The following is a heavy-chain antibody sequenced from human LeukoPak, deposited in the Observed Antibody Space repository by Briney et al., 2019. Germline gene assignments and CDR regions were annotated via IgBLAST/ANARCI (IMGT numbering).Heavy chain of an antibody. V-gene: IGHV5-51*01. J-gene: IGHJ4*02. D-gene: IGHD6-13*01. Sequence: GKFPQTSTKSSGYSFSSYWICSGRHTPEERQEWRGIIYPGGSDTTYSPSFQGPVTISADKSISTPYLQWSSLKASDTSMYDCARPDSCSWSTTRFWGQGTLVTVSS. CDR2: IYPGGSDT. CDR3: ARPDSCSWSTTRF. CDR1: GYSFSSYW.